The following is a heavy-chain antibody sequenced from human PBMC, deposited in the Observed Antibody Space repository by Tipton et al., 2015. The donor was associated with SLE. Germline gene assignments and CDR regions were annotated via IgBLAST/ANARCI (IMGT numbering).Heavy chain of an antibody. CDR2: IKEDGSEK. D-gene: IGHD2-8*02. CDR1: GFTFSSYS. Sequence: SLRLSCAASGFTFSSYSMNWVRQAPGKGLEWLANIKEDGSEKYYVGSVEGRFTISRDNIDNSLYLHMNSLRAEDTAVYYCARGTGRFYYYYGMDVWGQGTSVTVSS. V-gene: IGHV3-7*01. CDR3: ARGTGRFYYYYGMDV. J-gene: IGHJ6*02.